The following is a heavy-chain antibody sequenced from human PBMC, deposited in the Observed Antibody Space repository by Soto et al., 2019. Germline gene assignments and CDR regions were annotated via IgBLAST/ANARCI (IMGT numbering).Heavy chain of an antibody. Sequence: EVQLVESGGGLVQPGGSLRLSCAASGFTFSSYWMSWVRQAPGKGLEWVANIKQDGSEKYYVDSVKGRFTISRDSAKNSLYLQMNGLRAEDTAVYYCAGDRGNIAARLTWFDPWGQGTLVTVSS. D-gene: IGHD6-6*01. CDR3: AGDRGNIAARLTWFDP. CDR2: IKQDGSEK. V-gene: IGHV3-7*01. J-gene: IGHJ5*02. CDR1: GFTFSSYW.